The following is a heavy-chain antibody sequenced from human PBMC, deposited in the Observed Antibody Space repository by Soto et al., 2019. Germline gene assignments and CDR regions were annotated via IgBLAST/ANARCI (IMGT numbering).Heavy chain of an antibody. J-gene: IGHJ3*02. CDR1: GCIFSSYA. CDR3: ARGPISSGDPWAFDI. V-gene: IGHV1-69*13. Sequence: SVTVSCQASGCIFSSYAISWLRPAPGQGLEWVGGIIPTFCRANYAQKFQGRLTITADEYTRTAYMELSRLRSEDTAVYYCARGPISSGDPWAFDIWGQGTMVTVSS. CDR2: IIPTFCRA. D-gene: IGHD3-22*01.